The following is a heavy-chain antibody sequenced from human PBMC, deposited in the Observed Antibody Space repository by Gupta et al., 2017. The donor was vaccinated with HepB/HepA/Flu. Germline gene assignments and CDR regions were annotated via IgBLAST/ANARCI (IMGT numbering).Heavy chain of an antibody. Sequence: QVQLVESGGGLVKPGGSLRLSCAASGFTFSDYYMNWIRQAPGKGLGWVSYISSSGSTIYYADSVKGRFTISRDNAKNSLYLQMNSLRAEDTAVYYCARIYCSSTSCYNAFDIWGQGTMVTVSS. V-gene: IGHV3-11*01. CDR2: ISSSGSTI. CDR3: ARIYCSSTSCYNAFDI. J-gene: IGHJ3*02. D-gene: IGHD2-2*02. CDR1: GFTFSDYY.